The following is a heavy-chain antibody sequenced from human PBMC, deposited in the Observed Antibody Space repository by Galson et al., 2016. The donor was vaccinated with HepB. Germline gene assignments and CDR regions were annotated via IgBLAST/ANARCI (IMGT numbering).Heavy chain of an antibody. J-gene: IGHJ4*02. V-gene: IGHV3-7*05. CDR1: GFSFSNYW. CDR2: IKQDGSEK. CDR3: ARARGSGSDYSIDY. Sequence: SLRLSCAASGFSFSNYWVTWVRQAPGKGLEWVANIKQDGSEKYYVDSVKGRFTISRDNAKNSLFLQMDSLRAEDTAVYYCARARGSGSDYSIDYWGQGTLGTVSS. D-gene: IGHD1-26*01.